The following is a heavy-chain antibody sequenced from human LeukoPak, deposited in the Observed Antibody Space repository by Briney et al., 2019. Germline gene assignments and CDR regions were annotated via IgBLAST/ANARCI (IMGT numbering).Heavy chain of an antibody. CDR3: ARRGLVATFGQAHPGYDY. CDR2: INHSGST. V-gene: IGHV4-34*01. CDR1: GGSFSGYY. D-gene: IGHD5-12*01. J-gene: IGHJ4*02. Sequence: SETLSLTCAVYGGSFSGYYWSWIRQPPGKGLEWIGEINHSGSTNYNPSLKSRVTISVDTSKNQFSLKLSSVIAADTAVYYCARRGLVATFGQAHPGYDYWGQGTLVTVSS.